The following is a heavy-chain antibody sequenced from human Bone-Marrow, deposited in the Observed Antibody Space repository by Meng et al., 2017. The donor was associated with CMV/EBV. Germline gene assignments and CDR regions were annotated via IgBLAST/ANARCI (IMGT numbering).Heavy chain of an antibody. V-gene: IGHV4-61*08. CDR2: IYYSGST. CDR1: GGSISSGDYY. CDR3: ARAPSGP. J-gene: IGHJ5*02. Sequence: GSLRLSCTVSGGSISSGDYYWSWIRQPPGKGLEWIGYIYYSGSTNYNPSLKSRVTISVDTSKNQFSLKLSSVTAADTAVYYCARAPSGPWGQGTLVTVSS.